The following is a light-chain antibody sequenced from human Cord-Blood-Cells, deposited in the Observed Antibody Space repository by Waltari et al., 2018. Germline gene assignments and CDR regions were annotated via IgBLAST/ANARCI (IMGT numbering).Light chain of an antibody. CDR3: GTWDSSLSVWV. V-gene: IGLV1-51*01. CDR1: SSNIGNNY. Sequence: QSVLTQPPSVSAAPGQKVTISCSGCSSNIGNNYVSWYQQLPGTAPKLLIYDNNKRPSGIPDRFPGSKSGTSATLGITGLQTGDEADYYCGTWDSSLSVWVFGGGTKLTVL. J-gene: IGLJ3*02. CDR2: DNN.